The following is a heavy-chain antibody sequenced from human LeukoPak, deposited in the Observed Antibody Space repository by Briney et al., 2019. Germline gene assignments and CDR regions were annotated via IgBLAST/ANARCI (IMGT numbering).Heavy chain of an antibody. J-gene: IGHJ4*02. CDR2: IYYSGST. CDR1: GGSIGSYY. CDR3: ARSSWSYDGHFDS. V-gene: IGHV4-59*01. D-gene: IGHD1-26*01. Sequence: PSETLSLTCNISGGSIGSYYWSWIRQSPGMGLEWIGYIYYSGSTNYNPSLKSRVIISVDTSKNQFSLNLSSVTAADTAVYHCARSSWSYDGHFDSWGQGTLVTVSS.